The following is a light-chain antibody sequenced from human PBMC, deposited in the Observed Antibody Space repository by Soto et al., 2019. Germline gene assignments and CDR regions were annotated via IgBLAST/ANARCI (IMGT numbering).Light chain of an antibody. Sequence: DIQMTQSPSTLSASVGDRVTITCRASQSISSWLAWYQQKPGKAPKLLIYKASTLETGVPSRFSGSGSPTEFHLTISSMQPDDFATYYCQHYASFSGTFGQGTKVDIK. V-gene: IGKV1-5*03. CDR1: QSISSW. J-gene: IGKJ1*01. CDR2: KAS. CDR3: QHYASFSGT.